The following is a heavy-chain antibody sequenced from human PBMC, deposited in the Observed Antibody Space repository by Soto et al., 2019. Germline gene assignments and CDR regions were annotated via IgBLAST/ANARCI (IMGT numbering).Heavy chain of an antibody. CDR3: ARAIAVAGSYYYGMDV. Sequence: QVQLVQSGAEVKKPGASVKVSCKASGYTFTSYAMHWVRQAPGQRLEWMGWINAGNGNTKYSQKFQGRVTITRDTSARTAYMELSSLRSEDTAVYYCARAIAVAGSYYYGMDVWGQGTTVTVSS. CDR1: GYTFTSYA. V-gene: IGHV1-3*01. J-gene: IGHJ6*02. D-gene: IGHD6-19*01. CDR2: INAGNGNT.